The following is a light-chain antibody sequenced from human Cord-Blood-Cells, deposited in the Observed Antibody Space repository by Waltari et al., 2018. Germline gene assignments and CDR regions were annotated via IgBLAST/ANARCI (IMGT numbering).Light chain of an antibody. CDR2: EFS. J-gene: IGLJ3*02. Sequence: QSALTQPPSASGSPGQSVTISCTGTSSDVGGYNYVSWYQQHPGKAPKLMIYEFSKRPSGVPYRFSGSTSGNTASLTVSGLQAEDEADYYCSSYAGSTLFGGGTKLTVL. CDR1: SSDVGGYNY. CDR3: SSYAGSTL. V-gene: IGLV2-8*01.